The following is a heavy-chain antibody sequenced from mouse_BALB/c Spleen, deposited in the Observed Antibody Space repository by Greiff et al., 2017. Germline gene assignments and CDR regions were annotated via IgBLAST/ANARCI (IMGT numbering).Heavy chain of an antibody. CDR1: GYTFTDYY. V-gene: IGHV1-84*02. CDR2: IYPGSGNT. Sequence: QVQLQQSGPELVKPGASVKISCKASGYTFTDYYINWVKQKPGQGLEWIGWIYPGSGNTKYNEKFKGKATLTVDTSSSTAYMQLSSLTSEDTAVYFCARSPPYYYGSSYYYAMDYWGQGTSVTVSS. CDR3: ARSPPYYYGSSYYYAMDY. J-gene: IGHJ4*01. D-gene: IGHD1-1*01.